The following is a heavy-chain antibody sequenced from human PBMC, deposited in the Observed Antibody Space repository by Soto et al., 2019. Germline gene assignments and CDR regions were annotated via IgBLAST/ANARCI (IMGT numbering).Heavy chain of an antibody. CDR1: GGSITTSY. CDR2: IYHSGGI. Sequence: QVQLQESGPGLVKPSETLSLTCSVSGGSITTSYWSWIRQSPGKGLEWIGYIYHSGGIRYNPSLESRVTISVDTSKKLFSLNLRSVIAADTAVYYCARHLYYYDSSGYRDAFDIWGQGTTVTVSS. D-gene: IGHD3-22*01. CDR3: ARHLYYYDSSGYRDAFDI. V-gene: IGHV4-59*08. J-gene: IGHJ3*02.